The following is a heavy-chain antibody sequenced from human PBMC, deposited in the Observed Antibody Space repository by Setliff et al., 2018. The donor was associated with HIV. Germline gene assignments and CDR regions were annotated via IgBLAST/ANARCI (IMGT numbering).Heavy chain of an antibody. CDR3: ARGGAFDWLFLDV. CDR2: LYYSGST. Sequence: SETLSLTCTVSGGSITGHYWSWIRQPPGKGLEWIEYLYYSGSTNYNPSLKSRVTISVDTSKNQFSLKLSSVTAADTAVYYCARGGAFDWLFLDVWGKGTTVTVSS. CDR1: GGSITGHY. J-gene: IGHJ6*04. V-gene: IGHV4-59*11. D-gene: IGHD3-9*01.